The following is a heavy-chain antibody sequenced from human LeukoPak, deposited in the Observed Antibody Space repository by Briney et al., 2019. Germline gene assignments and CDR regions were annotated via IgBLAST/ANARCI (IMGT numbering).Heavy chain of an antibody. CDR3: GRVFYDSRVFYPGGY. CDR2: ISSSSSTI. J-gene: IGHJ4*02. CDR1: GFTFSSYN. Sequence: GGSLRLSCAASGFTFSSYNMNWVRQAPGKGLEWVSYISSSSSTIYYADSVKGRFTISRDNAKNSLYLQMNSLRAEDTAVYYWGRVFYDSRVFYPGGYGGQGPLVTVPS. D-gene: IGHD3-22*01. V-gene: IGHV3-48*01.